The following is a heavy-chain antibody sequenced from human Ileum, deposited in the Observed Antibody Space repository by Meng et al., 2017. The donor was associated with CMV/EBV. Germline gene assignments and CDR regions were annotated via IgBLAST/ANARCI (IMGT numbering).Heavy chain of an antibody. CDR2: ISTGSTYI. CDR1: GFTFGTYT. J-gene: IGHJ4*02. Sequence: GESLKISCAASGFTFGTYTMNWVRLAPGKGLEWVSSISTGSTYIHYAESVKGRFTISRDNAKNSLYLQMNSLRVEDTAVYYCATPAMDPPTMGDYWGQGTLVTVSS. D-gene: IGHD3-10*01. CDR3: ATPAMDPPTMGDY. V-gene: IGHV3-21*01.